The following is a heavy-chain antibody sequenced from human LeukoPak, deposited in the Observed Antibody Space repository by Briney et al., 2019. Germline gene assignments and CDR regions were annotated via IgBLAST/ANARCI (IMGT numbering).Heavy chain of an antibody. CDR3: ARRNEDLIAAAGSDAFYI. CDR2: IYYSGIT. D-gene: IGHD6-13*01. V-gene: IGHV4-39*01. Sequence: SETLSLTCTVSGGSISSSSYYWGWIRQPPGKGLEWIGSIYYSGITYYNPSLKSRGTISVDTSKNQSSLKLSSVTAADTAVYYCARRNEDLIAAAGSDAFYIWGQGKMVTVSS. CDR1: GGSISSSSYY. J-gene: IGHJ3*02.